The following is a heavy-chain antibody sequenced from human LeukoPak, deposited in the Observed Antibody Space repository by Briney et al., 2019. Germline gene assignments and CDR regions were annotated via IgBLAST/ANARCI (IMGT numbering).Heavy chain of an antibody. CDR3: AKERPAYYYDSSGYLAGYYFDS. J-gene: IGHJ4*02. D-gene: IGHD3-22*01. Sequence: GGSLRLSCAASGFTFSSYAMSWVRQAPGQGLEWVSAISGSGGSTYYADSVKGRFTISRDNSKNTLYLHMNSLRAADTAVYYCAKERPAYYYDSSGYLAGYYFDSWGQGTPVTVSS. CDR2: ISGSGGST. V-gene: IGHV3-23*01. CDR1: GFTFSSYA.